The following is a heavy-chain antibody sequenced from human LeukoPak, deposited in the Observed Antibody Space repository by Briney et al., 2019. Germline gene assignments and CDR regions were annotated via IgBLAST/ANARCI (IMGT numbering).Heavy chain of an antibody. Sequence: GGSLSLSCAASGFTFDDYAMHWVRQAPGKGLEWVSGISWNSGSIGYVDSVKGRFTISRDNAKNSLYLQMNSLRAEDTAVYYCTRDRGRYYGGFDYWGQGTLVTVSS. V-gene: IGHV3-9*01. CDR2: ISWNSGSI. CDR1: GFTFDDYA. CDR3: TRDRGRYYGGFDY. D-gene: IGHD1-26*01. J-gene: IGHJ4*02.